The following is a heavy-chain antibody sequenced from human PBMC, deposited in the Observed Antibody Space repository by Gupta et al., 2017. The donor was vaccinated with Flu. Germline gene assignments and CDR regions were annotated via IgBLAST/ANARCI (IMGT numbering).Heavy chain of an antibody. J-gene: IGHJ5*01. D-gene: IGHD4-17*01. CDR2: INRDGSVI. Sequence: APGKGPELVANINRDGSVINYMDFVSGRFTIYRDNAKNAVYFQMNSLRVVDTAVYYCARDVGSGDSDSWGQGTLVTVFS. CDR3: ARDVGSGDSDS. V-gene: IGHV3-7*01.